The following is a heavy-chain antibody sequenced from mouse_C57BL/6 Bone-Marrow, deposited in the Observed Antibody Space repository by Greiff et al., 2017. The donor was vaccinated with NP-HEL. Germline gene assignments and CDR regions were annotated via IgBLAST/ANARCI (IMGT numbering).Heavy chain of an antibody. D-gene: IGHD2-3*01. CDR1: GYTFTNYW. CDR2: IYPGGGYT. CDR3: ARRDGYSHFDY. Sequence: VQLQQSGAELVRPGTSVKMSCKASGYTFTNYWIGWAKQRPGHGLEWIGDIYPGGGYTKYNEKFKGKATLTADKSSSTAYMQFSSLTSEDSAIYYCARRDGYSHFDYWGQGTTLTVSS. J-gene: IGHJ2*01. V-gene: IGHV1-63*01.